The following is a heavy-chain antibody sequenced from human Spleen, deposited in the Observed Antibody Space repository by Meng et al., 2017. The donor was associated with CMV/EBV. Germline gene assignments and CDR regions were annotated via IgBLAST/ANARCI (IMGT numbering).Heavy chain of an antibody. CDR2: IYYSGST. CDR1: ISSSSYY. CDR3: ARHCGEYYYDSSGYYLDY. V-gene: IGHV4-39*01. Sequence: ISSSSYYWGWIRQPPGEGLEWIGSIYYSGSTYYNPSLKSRVTISVDTSKNQFSLKLSSVTAADTAVYYCARHCGEYYYDSSGYYLDYWGQGTLVTVSS. D-gene: IGHD3-22*01. J-gene: IGHJ4*02.